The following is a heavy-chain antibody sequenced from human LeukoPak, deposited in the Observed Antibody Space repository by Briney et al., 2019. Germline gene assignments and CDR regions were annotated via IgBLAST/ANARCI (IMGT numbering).Heavy chain of an antibody. Sequence: SETLSLTCTVSGGSISSSSYYWGRIRQPPGTGLEWIGSIYYSGSTYYNPSLKSRVTISVDTSKNQFSLKLSSVTAADTAVYYCARTLPQRQRFWYFDLWGRGTLVTVSS. CDR2: IYYSGST. CDR3: ARTLPQRQRFWYFDL. CDR1: GGSISSSSYY. V-gene: IGHV4-39*07. J-gene: IGHJ2*01.